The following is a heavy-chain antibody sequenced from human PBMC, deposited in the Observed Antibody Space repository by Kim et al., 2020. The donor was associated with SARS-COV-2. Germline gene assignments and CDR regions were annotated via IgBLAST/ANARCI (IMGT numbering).Heavy chain of an antibody. CDR3: ARVRGTIFGVVIIGGWFDP. V-gene: IGHV7-4-1*02. CDR2: INHNPGNP. D-gene: IGHD3-3*01. J-gene: IGHJ5*01. Sequence: MGWINHNPGNPTYAQSFTGRFVFSLDPSVSTAYLQISSLKAEDTAVYYCARVRGTIFGVVIIGGWFDPWGQGTLVTVSS.